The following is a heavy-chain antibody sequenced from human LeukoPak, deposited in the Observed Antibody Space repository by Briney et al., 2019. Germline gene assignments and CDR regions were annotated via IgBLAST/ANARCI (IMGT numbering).Heavy chain of an antibody. CDR3: AKDGPLLWFGPTDA. V-gene: IGHV3-23*01. Sequence: GRSLRLSCVASGFTFSTYGMSWVRQAPGKGLEWVAAVSSTGSGTYYPDSLKGRFIISRDNSQNTVFLQMNSLRPEDTAFYFCAKDGPLLWFGPTDAWGQGILVTVSS. CDR1: GFTFSTYG. CDR2: VSSTGSGT. D-gene: IGHD3-10*01. J-gene: IGHJ5*02.